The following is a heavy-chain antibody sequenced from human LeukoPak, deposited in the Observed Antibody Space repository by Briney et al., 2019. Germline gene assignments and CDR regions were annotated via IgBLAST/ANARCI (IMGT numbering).Heavy chain of an antibody. CDR2: ISIGGDTT. D-gene: IGHD3-22*01. V-gene: IGHV3-23*01. Sequence: GGSLRLSCAASGFTFSSHGMCWVRQAPGRGLEWVSSISIGGDTTYSDSVKGRFTISRDNSKSTLHLQMNSLRGEDTAVYYCAKRDYSDSSGFAPLFDCWGQGTQVTVSS. CDR3: AKRDYSDSSGFAPLFDC. J-gene: IGHJ4*02. CDR1: GFTFSSHG.